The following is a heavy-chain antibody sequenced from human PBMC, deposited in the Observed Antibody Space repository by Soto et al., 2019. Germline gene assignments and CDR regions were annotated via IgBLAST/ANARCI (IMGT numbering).Heavy chain of an antibody. V-gene: IGHV6-1*01. CDR2: TYYRSKWYN. J-gene: IGHJ6*02. CDR3: ARESIAVAGTTGDYYYGMDV. Sequence: SQTLSLTCVISGDSVSSNSAAWNWIRKSPSRGLEWLGRTYYRSKWYNDYAVSVKSRITINPDTSKNQFSLQLNSVTPEDTAVYYCARESIAVAGTTGDYYYGMDVWGQGTTVTVSS. D-gene: IGHD6-19*01. CDR1: GDSVSSNSAA.